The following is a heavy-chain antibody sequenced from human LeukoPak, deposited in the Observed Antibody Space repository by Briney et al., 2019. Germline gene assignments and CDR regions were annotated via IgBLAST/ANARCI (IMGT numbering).Heavy chain of an antibody. CDR1: GGSISSYY. Sequence: PSETLSLTCTVSGGSISSYYWSWIRQPPGKGLEWIGYIYYSGSTNYNPSLKSRVTISVDTSKNQFSLKLSSVTAADTAVYYCARGGYYYDSSGYFTPFDYWGQGTLVTASS. J-gene: IGHJ4*02. CDR3: ARGGYYYDSSGYFTPFDY. V-gene: IGHV4-59*01. CDR2: IYYSGST. D-gene: IGHD3-22*01.